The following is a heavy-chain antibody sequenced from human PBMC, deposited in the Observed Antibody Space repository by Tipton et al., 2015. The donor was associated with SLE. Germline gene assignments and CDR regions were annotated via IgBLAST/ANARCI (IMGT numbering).Heavy chain of an antibody. CDR2: ISNSGST. CDR1: GGSISSGDFY. J-gene: IGHJ3*02. V-gene: IGHV4-31*02. CDR3: ARAVAGMGGAFDI. D-gene: IGHD6-19*01. Sequence: LRLSCTDSGGSISSGDFYWSWIRQHPGKGLEWIGYISNSGSTYYKTSLKSRVTISVDTSKNQFSLKLSSVTAADAAVYYCARAVAGMGGAFDIWGQGTMVTVSS.